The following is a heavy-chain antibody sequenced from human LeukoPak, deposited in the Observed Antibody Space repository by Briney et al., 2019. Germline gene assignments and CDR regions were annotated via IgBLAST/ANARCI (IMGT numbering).Heavy chain of an antibody. Sequence: PGRSLRLSCAASGFTFSSYAMHWVRQAPGKGLEWVAVISYDGSNKYYADSVKGRFTISRDNSKNTLYLQMNSLRAEDTAVYYCARTPQRITMVRGLSNYFDYWGQGTLVTVSS. V-gene: IGHV3-30*04. CDR3: ARTPQRITMVRGLSNYFDY. CDR1: GFTFSSYA. CDR2: ISYDGSNK. J-gene: IGHJ4*02. D-gene: IGHD3-10*01.